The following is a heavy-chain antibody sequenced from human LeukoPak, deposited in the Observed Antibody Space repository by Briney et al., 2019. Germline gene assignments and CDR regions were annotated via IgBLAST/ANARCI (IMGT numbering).Heavy chain of an antibody. V-gene: IGHV4-59*08. D-gene: IGHD5-12*01. J-gene: IGHJ4*02. CDR2: INHSGST. CDR1: GGSISSYY. CDR3: ARLGSSPTRFDY. Sequence: PSETLSLTCTVSGGSISSYYWSWIRQPPGKGLEWIGEINHSGSTNYNPSLKSRVTISVDTSKNQFSLKLSSVTAADTAVYYCARLGSSPTRFDYWGQGTLVTVSS.